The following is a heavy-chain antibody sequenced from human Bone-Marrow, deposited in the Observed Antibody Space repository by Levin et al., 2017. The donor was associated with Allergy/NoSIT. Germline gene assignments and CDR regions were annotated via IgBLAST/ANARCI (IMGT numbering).Heavy chain of an antibody. CDR3: AKVRYGDWSQDY. D-gene: IGHD4-17*01. CDR1: GFTFSSYD. CDR2: ISGTNGRT. Sequence: SCAASGFTFSSYDMTWVRQAPGKGLEWVSAISGTNGRTYYADSVKGRFTISRDNSKNTLYLQMASLRAEDTAVYFCAKVRYGDWSQDYWGQGTLVTVSS. J-gene: IGHJ4*02. V-gene: IGHV3-23*01.